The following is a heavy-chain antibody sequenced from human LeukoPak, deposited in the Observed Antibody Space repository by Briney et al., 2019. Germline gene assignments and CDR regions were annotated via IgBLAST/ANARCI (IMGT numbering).Heavy chain of an antibody. Sequence: EASVKVSCKASGYTFTGYYMHWVRQAPGQGLEWMGWINPNSGGTNYAQKFQGRVTLTRDTSISTAYMEVRRLRSDDTAVYYCARDPDCSGGSCYRGYYFDYWGRGTLVTVSS. CDR1: GYTFTGYY. D-gene: IGHD2-15*01. V-gene: IGHV1-2*02. J-gene: IGHJ4*02. CDR3: ARDPDCSGGSCYRGYYFDY. CDR2: INPNSGGT.